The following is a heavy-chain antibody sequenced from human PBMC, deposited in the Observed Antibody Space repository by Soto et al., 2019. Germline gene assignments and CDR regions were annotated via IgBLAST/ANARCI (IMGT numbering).Heavy chain of an antibody. CDR1: GYTFTSYG. D-gene: IGHD3-10*01. CDR2: ISAYNGNT. J-gene: IGHJ4*02. Sequence: QVQLVQSGAEVKKPGASVKVSCKASGYTFTSYGISWVRQAPGQGLEWMGWISAYNGNTNYAQKLQGRVTKTTDTSTSKNYMELKRLKSDDTAVYYCAREYQLGSGSAPDYWGEGTLVTVAS. V-gene: IGHV1-18*01. CDR3: AREYQLGSGSAPDY.